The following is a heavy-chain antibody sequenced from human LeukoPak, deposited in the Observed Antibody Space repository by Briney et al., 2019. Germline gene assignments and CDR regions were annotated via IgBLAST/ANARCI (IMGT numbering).Heavy chain of an antibody. CDR2: IYTSGST. CDR3: ARASIAARD. J-gene: IGHJ4*02. Sequence: SETLSLTCTVSGGSISSGSYYWSWIRQPAGKGLEWIGRIYTSGSTNYNPSLKSRVTISVDTSKNQFSLKLSSVTAADTAVYYCARASIAARDWGQGTLVTVSS. CDR1: GGSISSGSYY. D-gene: IGHD6-6*01. V-gene: IGHV4-61*02.